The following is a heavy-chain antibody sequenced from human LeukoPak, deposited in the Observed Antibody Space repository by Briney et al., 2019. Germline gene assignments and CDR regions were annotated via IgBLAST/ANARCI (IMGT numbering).Heavy chain of an antibody. Sequence: GGSLRLSCAASGFIFNKHAMSWVRQAPGKGLEWVAGLSGSGGSTDYADSVKGRFTVSRDNSKNTLFLQMNSLRAEDTAIYYCAKERDYGPADYWGQGTLVTVSS. CDR3: AKERDYGPADY. D-gene: IGHD4/OR15-4a*01. CDR1: GFIFNKHA. V-gene: IGHV3-23*01. CDR2: LSGSGGST. J-gene: IGHJ4*02.